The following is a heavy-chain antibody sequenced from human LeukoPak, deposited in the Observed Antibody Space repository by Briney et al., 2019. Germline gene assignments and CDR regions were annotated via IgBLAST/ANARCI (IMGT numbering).Heavy chain of an antibody. Sequence: GESLRLSCAASGFTFSDYYMTWIRHAPGKGLEWISYISTSAGTIYYADSVKGRFTISRDNAKNSLYLRMNSLRAEDTAVYYCARDAIDSSGFDFDYWGQGTLVTVSS. D-gene: IGHD3-22*01. CDR2: ISTSAGTI. J-gene: IGHJ4*02. CDR3: ARDAIDSSGFDFDY. V-gene: IGHV3-11*01. CDR1: GFTFSDYY.